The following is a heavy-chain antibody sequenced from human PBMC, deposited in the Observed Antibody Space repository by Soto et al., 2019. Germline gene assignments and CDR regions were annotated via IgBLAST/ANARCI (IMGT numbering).Heavy chain of an antibody. V-gene: IGHV1-58*02. D-gene: IGHD3-9*01. J-gene: IGHJ4*02. CDR3: AKDRAVGYYDILTGYYTSDY. CDR1: GFTFTSSA. Sequence: ASVKVSCKASGFTFTSSAMQWVRQARGQRLDWKGWIVVCSGNTNYAQKFQERVTITRDMSTSTAYMELSSLRSEDTAVYYCAKDRAVGYYDILTGYYTSDYWGQGTLVTVSS. CDR2: IVVCSGNT.